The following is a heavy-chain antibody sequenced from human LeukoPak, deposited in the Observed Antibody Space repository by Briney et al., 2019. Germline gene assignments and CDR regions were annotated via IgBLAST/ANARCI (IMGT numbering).Heavy chain of an antibody. CDR3: ARVGYSYGYFDY. J-gene: IGHJ4*02. CDR2: INPSGGST. CDR1: GYTFTSYY. D-gene: IGHD5-18*01. Sequence: ASVKVSCKASGYTFTSYYMHWVRQAPGQGLEWMGIINPSGGSTSYAQKFQGRVTMTRDMSTSTVYMELSSLRSEDTAVYYCARVGYSYGYFDYWGQGTLVTVSS. V-gene: IGHV1-46*01.